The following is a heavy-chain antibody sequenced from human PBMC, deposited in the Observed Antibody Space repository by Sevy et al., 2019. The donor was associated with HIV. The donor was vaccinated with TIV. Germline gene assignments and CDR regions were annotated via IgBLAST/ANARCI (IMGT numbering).Heavy chain of an antibody. V-gene: IGHV3-33*01. Sequence: GGSLRLACSASGFPFSSFAMHWVRQAPGKGLEWVALIWYDGSQKYFADSLKGRLTISRDNSKNTLFLQMNSLRAEDTAVYYCARPILGVTTSTYFDSWVQGTLVTVSS. CDR3: ARPILGVTTSTYFDS. J-gene: IGHJ4*02. CDR2: IWYDGSQK. CDR1: GFPFSSFA. D-gene: IGHD1-26*01.